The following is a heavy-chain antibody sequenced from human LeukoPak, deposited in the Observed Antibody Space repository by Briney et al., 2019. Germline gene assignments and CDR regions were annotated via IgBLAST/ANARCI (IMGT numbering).Heavy chain of an antibody. J-gene: IGHJ4*02. D-gene: IGHD5-18*01. Sequence: SVKVSCKASGGTFSSYAISWVRQAPGQGLEWMGRIIPILGIANYAQKFQGRVTITADTSTSTAYMELSSLRSEDTAVYYCARGYTAMALNNFDYWGQGTLVTVSS. CDR3: ARGYTAMALNNFDY. V-gene: IGHV1-69*04. CDR1: GGTFSSYA. CDR2: IIPILGIA.